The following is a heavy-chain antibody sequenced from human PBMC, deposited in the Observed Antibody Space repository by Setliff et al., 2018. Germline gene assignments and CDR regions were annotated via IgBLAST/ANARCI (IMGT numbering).Heavy chain of an antibody. CDR1: GDSIDSAF. Sequence: PSETLSLTCTVSGDSIDSAFWNWIRQSPEKGLEWIGYLYYNGTTRFGPSLKSRATISLDTSRNQFSLRLTSVTAADTAVYYCASTPRRGLDIRTRVGAFDSWGQGTVVTVSS. V-gene: IGHV4-59*13. CDR2: LYYNGTT. CDR3: ASTPRRGLDIRTRVGAFDS. J-gene: IGHJ4*02. D-gene: IGHD1-26*01.